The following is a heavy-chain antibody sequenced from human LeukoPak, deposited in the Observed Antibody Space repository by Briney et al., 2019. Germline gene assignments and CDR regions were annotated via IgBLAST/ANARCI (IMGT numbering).Heavy chain of an antibody. CDR3: ARHGTGSRGEHQFDY. CDR2: ISYTGNT. J-gene: IGHJ4*02. V-gene: IGHV4-59*08. CDR1: GGSLTNYY. D-gene: IGHD3-10*01. Sequence: SETLSLTCTVSGGSLTNYYWSWIRQPPGKGLEWIGYISYTGNTNYNPSLKSRVTISVDTSKNQFSLKVTSVTAADTAVYYCARHGTGSRGEHQFDYWGQGTLITVSS.